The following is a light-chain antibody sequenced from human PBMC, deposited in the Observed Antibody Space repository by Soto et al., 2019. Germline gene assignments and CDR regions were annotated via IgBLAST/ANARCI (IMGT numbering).Light chain of an antibody. CDR2: KAS. CDR3: QHYNSYSEA. V-gene: IGKV1-5*03. CDR1: QTISSR. J-gene: IGKJ1*01. Sequence: DIHMTQSPSTLSGSVGDRVTITCRASQTISSRLAWYQQKPGKAPKLLTYKASTLKSGVPSRFSGSGSGTEFTLTISSLQPDDFATYYCQHYNSYSEAFGQGTKVDIK.